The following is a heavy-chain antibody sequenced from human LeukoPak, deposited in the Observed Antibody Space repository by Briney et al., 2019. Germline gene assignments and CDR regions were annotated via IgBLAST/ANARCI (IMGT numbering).Heavy chain of an antibody. CDR1: GGSIGSGSYY. D-gene: IGHD2-2*01. V-gene: IGHV4-61*02. CDR3: ARDLYCTSTSCFNY. CDR2: IYTKGST. J-gene: IGHJ4*02. Sequence: SQTLSLTCTVSGGSIGSGSYYWSWIRQPAGKGLEWIGRIYTKGSTDYNPSLKNRVTISIDTSKNQFSLKLSSVTAADTAVYYCARDLYCTSTSCFNYWGQGTLVTVSS.